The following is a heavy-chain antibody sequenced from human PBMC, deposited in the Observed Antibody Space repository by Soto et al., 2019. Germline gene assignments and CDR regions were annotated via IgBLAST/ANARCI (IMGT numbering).Heavy chain of an antibody. CDR2: INPNSGGT. V-gene: IGHV1-2*04. D-gene: IGHD2-15*01. Sequence: ASVKVSCKASGYTFTGYYMDWVRQAPGQGLEWMGWINPNSGGTNYAQKFQGWVTMTRDTSISTAYMELSRLRSDDTAVYYCARDREGVAFDYWGQGTLVTVPS. J-gene: IGHJ4*02. CDR1: GYTFTGYY. CDR3: ARDREGVAFDY.